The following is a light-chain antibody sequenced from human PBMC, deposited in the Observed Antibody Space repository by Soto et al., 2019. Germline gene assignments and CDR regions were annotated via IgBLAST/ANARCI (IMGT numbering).Light chain of an antibody. V-gene: IGKV1-6*01. J-gene: IGKJ2*01. CDR1: QGIRDD. Sequence: AIQMTQSPSSLSASVGDRVTITCRASQGIRDDLNWYQQKPGKAPKLLIYAASSLQSGVPSRFSGSGSGTDFTLTISSLQPEDFSAYYCLQYYTYPYTFGQGTKVDIK. CDR3: LQYYTYPYT. CDR2: AAS.